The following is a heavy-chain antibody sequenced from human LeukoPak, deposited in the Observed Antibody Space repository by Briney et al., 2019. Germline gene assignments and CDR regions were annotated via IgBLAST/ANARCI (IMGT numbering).Heavy chain of an antibody. J-gene: IGHJ6*02. CDR1: GYTFTSYY. Sequence: GASVKVSCKAAGYTFTSYYMHWVRQAPGQGLEWMGIINPSGGSTSYAQKFQGRVTITADESTSTAYMELSSLRSEDTAVYYCARNRYCGGEGGDCYHYYYYGMDVWGQGTTVTVSS. CDR3: ARNRYCGGEGGDCYHYYYYGMDV. D-gene: IGHD2-21*01. CDR2: INPSGGST. V-gene: IGHV1-46*01.